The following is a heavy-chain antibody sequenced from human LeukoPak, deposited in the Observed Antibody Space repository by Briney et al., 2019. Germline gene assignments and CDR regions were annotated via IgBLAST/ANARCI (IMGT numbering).Heavy chain of an antibody. J-gene: IGHJ4*02. CDR2: ISGSGGST. CDR1: GFTFSSYA. CDR3: AKDNTGMIRGVINY. V-gene: IGHV3-23*01. D-gene: IGHD3-10*01. Sequence: PGGSLRLSCAASGFTFSSYAMSWVRQAPGKGLEWVSAISGSGGSTYYADSVKGRFTISRDDSKNTLYLQMNSLRAEDTAVYYCAKDNTGMIRGVINYWGQGTLVTVSS.